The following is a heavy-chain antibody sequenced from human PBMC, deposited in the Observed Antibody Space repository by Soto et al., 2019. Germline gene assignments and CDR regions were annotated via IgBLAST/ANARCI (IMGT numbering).Heavy chain of an antibody. Sequence: QVQLVESGGGVVQPGRSLRLSCAASGFTFSSYGMHWVRQAPGKGLEWVAVISYDGSNKYYADSVKGRFTISRDNSKNTLYLQMNSLRAEDTAVYYCAKDHRSWYTYFDYWGQGTLVTVSS. V-gene: IGHV3-30*18. CDR1: GFTFSSYG. CDR3: AKDHRSWYTYFDY. D-gene: IGHD6-13*01. J-gene: IGHJ4*02. CDR2: ISYDGSNK.